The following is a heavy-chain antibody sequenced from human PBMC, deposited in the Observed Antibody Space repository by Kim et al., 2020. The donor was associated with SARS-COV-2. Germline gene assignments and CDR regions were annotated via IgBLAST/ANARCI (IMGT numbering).Heavy chain of an antibody. CDR3: ARGGAIAAAGKGYFQH. V-gene: IGHV1-3*01. J-gene: IGHJ1*01. D-gene: IGHD6-13*01. Sequence: KFQGRGTITRDTSASTAYMELSSLRSEDTAVYYCARGGAIAAAGKGYFQHWGQGTLVTVSS.